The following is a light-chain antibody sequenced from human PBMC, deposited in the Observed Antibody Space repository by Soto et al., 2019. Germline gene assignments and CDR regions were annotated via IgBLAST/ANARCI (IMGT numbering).Light chain of an antibody. CDR1: SSDVGGYNY. V-gene: IGLV2-14*01. J-gene: IGLJ3*02. Sequence: QSALTQPASVSGSPGQSITISCTGTSSDVGGYNYVSWYQQHPGKAPKVMIYEVSNRPSGVSNRFSGSKSGNTASLTISGLQAEYEADYYCSSYTTSSTLVFGGGTKLTVL. CDR3: SSYTTSSTLV. CDR2: EVS.